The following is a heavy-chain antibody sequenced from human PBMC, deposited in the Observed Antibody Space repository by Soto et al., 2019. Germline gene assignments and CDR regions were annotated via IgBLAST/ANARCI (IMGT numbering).Heavy chain of an antibody. J-gene: IGHJ4*02. CDR3: ARVLVAVAGTYFDY. CDR2: IYYSGST. Sequence: SETLSLTCTVSGGSISSYYWSWIRQPPGKGLEWIGYIYYSGSTNYNPSLKSRVTISVDTSKNQFSLKLSSVTAADTAVYYCARVLVAVAGTYFDYWGQGTLVTVSS. CDR1: GGSISSYY. V-gene: IGHV4-59*01. D-gene: IGHD6-19*01.